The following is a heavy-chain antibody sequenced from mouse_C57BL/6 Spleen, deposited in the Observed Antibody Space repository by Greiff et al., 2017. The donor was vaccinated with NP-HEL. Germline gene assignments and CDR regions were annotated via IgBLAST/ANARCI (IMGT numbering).Heavy chain of an antibody. V-gene: IGHV2-2*01. CDR3: ASYYYGSSYRYFDV. CDR1: GFSLTRYG. Sequence: VHLVESGPGLVQPSQSLSITCTVSGFSLTRYGVHWVRQSPGKGLEWLGVIWSGGSTDYNAAFISRLSISKDNSKSQVFLKMNSLQADDTAIYYCASYYYGSSYRYFDVWGTGTTVTVSS. CDR2: IWSGGST. D-gene: IGHD1-1*01. J-gene: IGHJ1*03.